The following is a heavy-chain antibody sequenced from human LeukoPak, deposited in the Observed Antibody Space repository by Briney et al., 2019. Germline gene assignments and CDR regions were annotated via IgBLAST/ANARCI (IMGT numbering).Heavy chain of an antibody. D-gene: IGHD1-26*01. Sequence: KRSETLSLTCTVSGGSVSSGSYYWNWIRQPPGKGLEWIGYLYYSGSTNYNPSLKSRVTISIDTSKNQFSLKLSSVTAADTAVYYCARLPWASGSYRYTFDYWGQGTLVTVSS. CDR3: ARLPWASGSYRYTFDY. J-gene: IGHJ4*02. CDR1: GGSVSSGSYY. CDR2: LYYSGST. V-gene: IGHV4-61*01.